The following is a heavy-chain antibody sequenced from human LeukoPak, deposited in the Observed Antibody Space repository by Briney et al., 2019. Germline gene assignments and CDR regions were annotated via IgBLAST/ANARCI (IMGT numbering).Heavy chain of an antibody. Sequence: GGSLRFSCAASGFTFSSYGMHWVRQAPGKGLEWVSVISYDGSSKDYADSVKGRFTISRDNTKNTLYLQMNSLRAEDTAVYYCAKRGSCGGDCYSGPPDYWGQGTLVTVSS. V-gene: IGHV3-30*18. CDR3: AKRGSCGGDCYSGPPDY. CDR2: ISYDGSSK. D-gene: IGHD2-21*02. CDR1: GFTFSSYG. J-gene: IGHJ4*02.